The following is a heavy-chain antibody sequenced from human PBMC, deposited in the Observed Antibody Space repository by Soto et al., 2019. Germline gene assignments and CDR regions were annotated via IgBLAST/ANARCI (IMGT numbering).Heavy chain of an antibody. Sequence: VASVKVSCKASGGTFSSYAISWVRQAPGQGLEWMGGIIPVFGTANYAQKFQGRVTITADESTSTAYMELSGLRSEDTAVYYCARDALIAARRYYYYYGMDVWGQGTTVTVSS. CDR3: ARDALIAARRYYYYYGMDV. V-gene: IGHV1-69*13. CDR1: GGTFSSYA. CDR2: IIPVFGTA. D-gene: IGHD6-6*01. J-gene: IGHJ6*02.